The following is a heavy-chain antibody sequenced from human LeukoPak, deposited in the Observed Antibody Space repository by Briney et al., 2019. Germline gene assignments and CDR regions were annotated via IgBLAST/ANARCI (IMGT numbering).Heavy chain of an antibody. Sequence: GGSLRLSCAASGFTFSSYSMNWVRQAPGKGLEWVSSISKSSSYIYYADSLKGRFTISRDNAKNSLYLQMNSLRAEDTAVYYCARGTYYYDSSGSGSDYMDVWGKGTTVTVSS. V-gene: IGHV3-21*01. CDR1: GFTFSSYS. D-gene: IGHD3-22*01. CDR2: ISKSSSYI. J-gene: IGHJ6*03. CDR3: ARGTYYYDSSGSGSDYMDV.